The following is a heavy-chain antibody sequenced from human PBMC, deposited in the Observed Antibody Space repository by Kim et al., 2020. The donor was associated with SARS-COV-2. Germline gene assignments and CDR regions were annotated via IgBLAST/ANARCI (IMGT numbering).Heavy chain of an antibody. Sequence: SVKVSCKASGGTFSSYAISWVRQAPGQGLEWMGRIIPILGIANYAQKFQGRVTITADKSTSTAYMELSSLRSEDTAVYYCARVSGYCSSTSCYGGYYYYGMDVWGQGTRSPSP. CDR2: IIPILGIA. CDR3: ARVSGYCSSTSCYGGYYYYGMDV. J-gene: IGHJ6*02. D-gene: IGHD2-2*01. CDR1: GGTFSSYA. V-gene: IGHV1-69*04.